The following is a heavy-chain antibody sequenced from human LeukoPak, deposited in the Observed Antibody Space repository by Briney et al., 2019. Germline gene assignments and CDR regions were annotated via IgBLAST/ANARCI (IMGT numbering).Heavy chain of an antibody. J-gene: IGHJ4*02. V-gene: IGHV3-48*03. CDR3: ARDHTDGDAFDY. CDR1: GXTFSSYE. D-gene: IGHD4-17*01. Sequence: SXXASGXTFSSYEMNWVRQAPGKGLEGGSYISSSGSTIYYADSVKGRFTISRDNAKNSLYLQMNSLRAEDTAVYYCARDHTDGDAFDYWGQGTLVTVSS. CDR2: ISSSGSTI.